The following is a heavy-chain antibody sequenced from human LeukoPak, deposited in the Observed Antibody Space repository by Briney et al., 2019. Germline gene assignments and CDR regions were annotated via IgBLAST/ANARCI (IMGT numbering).Heavy chain of an antibody. CDR3: ARGDYYHFGY. CDR1: GFTFSSYS. V-gene: IGHV3-21*01. Sequence: PGGSPRLSCAASGFTFSSYSMNWVRQAPGKGLEWVSSISSSSSYIYYADSVKGRFTISRDNAKNTLYLQMNSLRAEDTAIYYCARGDYYHFGYWGQGTLVTVSS. CDR2: ISSSSSYI. D-gene: IGHD1-26*01. J-gene: IGHJ4*02.